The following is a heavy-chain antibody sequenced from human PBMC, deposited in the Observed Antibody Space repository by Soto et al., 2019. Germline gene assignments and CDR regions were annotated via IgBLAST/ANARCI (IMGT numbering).Heavy chain of an antibody. D-gene: IGHD2-21*02. CDR3: ARQRTTVVTQAYFDY. CDR1: GESISSSSYY. CDR2: IYHSGRT. V-gene: IGHV4-39*01. J-gene: IGHJ4*02. Sequence: PSETLSLTCIVSGESISSSSYYWGWIRQPPGKGLDLIGSIYHSGRTYYNPTLKSRVSISIDTSKNQFSLKLSSVTAADTALYYCARQRTTVVTQAYFDYGGQGALVTVSS.